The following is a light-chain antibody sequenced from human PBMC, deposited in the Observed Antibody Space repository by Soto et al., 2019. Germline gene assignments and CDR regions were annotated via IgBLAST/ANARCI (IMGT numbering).Light chain of an antibody. Sequence: QSVLTQPPSASGSPGQSVTIPCTGTSSDIGGYKYVSWYQQHPGKAPKLIIFEVSNRPSGVSDRFSGSNSGNTASLTISGLQAEDEADYYCTSYSRYRVLVFGGGTKVTVL. CDR3: TSYSRYRVLV. CDR1: SSDIGGYKY. CDR2: EVS. J-gene: IGLJ3*02. V-gene: IGLV2-14*01.